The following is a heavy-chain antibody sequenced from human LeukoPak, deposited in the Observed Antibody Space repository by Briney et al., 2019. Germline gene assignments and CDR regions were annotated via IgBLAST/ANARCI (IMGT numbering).Heavy chain of an antibody. D-gene: IGHD2-15*01. CDR3: ARVGRLYCSGGSCYSRSFDY. Sequence: PSETLSLTCTVSGGSISSGDYYWSWIRQPPGKGLEWIGEINHSGSTNYNPSLKSRVTISVDTSKNQFSLKLSSVTAADTAVYYCARVGRLYCSGGSCYSRSFDYWGQGTLVTVSS. J-gene: IGHJ4*02. CDR2: INHSGST. V-gene: IGHV4-39*07. CDR1: GGSISSGDYY.